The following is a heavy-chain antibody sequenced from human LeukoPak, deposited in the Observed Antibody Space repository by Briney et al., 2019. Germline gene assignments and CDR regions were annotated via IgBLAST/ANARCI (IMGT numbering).Heavy chain of an antibody. D-gene: IGHD3-10*01. J-gene: IGHJ4*02. V-gene: IGHV1-2*02. CDR2: INPNSGGT. CDR1: GYTFTGYY. CDR3: ARGRGKVRGVIIRKGYYFDY. Sequence: AASVKVSCKASGYTFTGYYMHWVRQAPGQGLEWMGWINPNSGGTNYAQKFQGRVTMTRDTSISTAYMELSSLRSEDTAVYYCARGRGKVRGVIIRKGYYFDYWGQGTLVTVSS.